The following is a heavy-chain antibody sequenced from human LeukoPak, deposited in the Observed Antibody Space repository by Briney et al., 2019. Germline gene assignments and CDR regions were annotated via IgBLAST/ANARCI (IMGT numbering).Heavy chain of an antibody. CDR2: IYTSGST. V-gene: IGHV4-4*07. D-gene: IGHD2-2*01. J-gene: IGHJ3*02. Sequence: SETLSLTCTVSGGSISSYYWSWIRQLAGKGLEWIGRIYTSGSTDYNPSLKSRVTMSVDTSKNQFSLKLSSVTAADTAVYYCARDQPIVVVPAAIQGHDAFDIWGQGTMVTVSS. CDR1: GGSISSYY. CDR3: ARDQPIVVVPAAIQGHDAFDI.